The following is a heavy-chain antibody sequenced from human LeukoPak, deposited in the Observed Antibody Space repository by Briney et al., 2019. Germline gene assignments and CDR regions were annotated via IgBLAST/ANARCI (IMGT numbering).Heavy chain of an antibody. CDR2: ISAYNGNT. CDR1: GYTFTSYG. D-gene: IGHD2-15*01. J-gene: IGHJ4*02. Sequence: GASVKVSCKASGYTFTSYGISWVRQAPGQGLEWMGWISAYNGNTNYAQKLQGRVTMTTDTSTSTAYMELRSLRSDDTAVYYCARDTAVVAPLGSLFDYWGQGTLVTVSS. V-gene: IGHV1-18*01. CDR3: ARDTAVVAPLGSLFDY.